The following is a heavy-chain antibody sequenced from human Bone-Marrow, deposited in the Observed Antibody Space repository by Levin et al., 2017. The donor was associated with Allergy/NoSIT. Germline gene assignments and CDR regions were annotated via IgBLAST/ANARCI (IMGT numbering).Heavy chain of an antibody. CDR1: GYTFTSYG. Sequence: GESLKISCKASGYTFTSYGISWVRQAPGQGLEWMGWISAYNGNTNYAQKLQGRVTMTTDTSTSTAYMELRSLRSDDTAVYYCARDEGIAARRGDYFDYWGQGTLVTVSS. V-gene: IGHV1-18*01. CDR2: ISAYNGNT. D-gene: IGHD6-6*01. J-gene: IGHJ4*02. CDR3: ARDEGIAARRGDYFDY.